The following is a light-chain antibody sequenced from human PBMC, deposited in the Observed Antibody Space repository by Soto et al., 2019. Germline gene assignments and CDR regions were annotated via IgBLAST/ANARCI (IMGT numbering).Light chain of an antibody. CDR2: EVS. CDR1: SSDVGNYKY. CDR3: FSYTSSGTYV. Sequence: SALTQAAAVSGCPGQSITISCTGTSSDVGNYKYVSWYQQHPGKAPKLMIYEVSNRPSGVSNRFSGSKSGNTASLTISGLQAEDETDYYCFSYTSSGTYVFGTGTKVTVL. J-gene: IGLJ1*01. V-gene: IGLV2-14*01.